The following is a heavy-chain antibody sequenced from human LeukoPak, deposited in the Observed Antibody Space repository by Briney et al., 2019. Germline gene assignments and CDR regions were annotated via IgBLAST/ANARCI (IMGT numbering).Heavy chain of an antibody. CDR1: GGSISSYY. CDR2: IYPIGST. D-gene: IGHD6-25*01. J-gene: IGHJ2*01. V-gene: IGHV4-4*07. Sequence: PSETLSLTCSVSGGSISSYYSSWIRQPAGKGLEWVGRIYPIGSTNYNPSLKRRVTMSVDTSKNQSSLKLSSLTAADTAVYYCARQGGGFWYFDLWGRDTLVTVSS. CDR3: ARQGGGFWYFDL.